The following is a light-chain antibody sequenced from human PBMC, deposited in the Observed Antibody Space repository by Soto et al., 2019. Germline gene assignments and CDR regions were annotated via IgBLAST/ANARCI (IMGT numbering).Light chain of an antibody. Sequence: QSVLTQPTSVSAAPGQKVTSSCSGSSSNIGNNYVSWYQQPTGTAPKLLIYDNNKRPSGIPDRFSGSKSGTSATLGITGLQTGDEAYYYCGTWDSSLSAVVFGGGTKMTVL. CDR3: GTWDSSLSAVV. CDR2: DNN. V-gene: IGLV1-51*01. CDR1: SSNIGNNY. J-gene: IGLJ2*01.